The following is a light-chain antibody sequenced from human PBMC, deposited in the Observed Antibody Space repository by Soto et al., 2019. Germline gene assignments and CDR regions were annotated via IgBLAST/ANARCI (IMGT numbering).Light chain of an antibody. CDR2: DVS. CDR1: SSDVGGYNY. CDR3: GSYTTSTAPGL. Sequence: QSVLTQPASVSGSPGQSISISCTGTSSDVGGYNYVSWYQQHPGKAPKLMIYDVSDRPSGVSNRFSGSESGNTASLTISGLQAEDEADYYCGSYTTSTAPGLFGTGTKVTVL. J-gene: IGLJ1*01. V-gene: IGLV2-14*01.